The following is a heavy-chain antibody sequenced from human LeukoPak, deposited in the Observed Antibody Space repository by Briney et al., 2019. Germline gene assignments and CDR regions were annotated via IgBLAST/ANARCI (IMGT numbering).Heavy chain of an antibody. CDR1: GYSISSTYY. J-gene: IGHJ4*02. V-gene: IGHV4-38-2*02. D-gene: IGHD1-1*01. Sequence: PSETLSLTCTLSGYSISSTYYGAWIRHPPGKGLEWIATISHSGNTYYTPSLESRLTISLDTSKNPFSLRLSSVTAADTAVYYCERVNAPVATFDYWGLGTLVAVSS. CDR2: ISHSGNT. CDR3: ERVNAPVATFDY.